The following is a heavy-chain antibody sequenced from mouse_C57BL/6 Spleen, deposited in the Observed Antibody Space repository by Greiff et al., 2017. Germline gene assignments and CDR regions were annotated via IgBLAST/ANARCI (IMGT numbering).Heavy chain of an antibody. Sequence: EVKLVESGGGLVKPGGSLKLSCAASGFTFSDYGMHWVRQAPEKGLEWVAYISSGSSTIYYADTVKGRFTISRDNAKTTLFLQMTSVRSEDTAMYYCARGRFSYAMDYWGQGTSVTVSS. CDR2: ISSGSSTI. CDR1: GFTFSDYG. V-gene: IGHV5-17*01. J-gene: IGHJ4*01. CDR3: ARGRFSYAMDY.